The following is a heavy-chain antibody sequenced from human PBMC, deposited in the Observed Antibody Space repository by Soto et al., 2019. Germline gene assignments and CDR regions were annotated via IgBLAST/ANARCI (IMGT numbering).Heavy chain of an antibody. V-gene: IGHV1-18*04. CDR1: GYTFTNHG. CDR3: ARDRVAGIWGDAFDI. CDR2: INPYNANT. D-gene: IGHD3-16*01. Sequence: QVQLVQSGTEVKKPGASVKVSCKTSGYTFTNHGINWVRQAPGQGLEWMGWINPYNANTNYAQKLQGRVTMTKDTCTTTAYMDLRSLTSDDPAVYYGARDRVAGIWGDAFDIWGQGTVVTVSS. J-gene: IGHJ3*02.